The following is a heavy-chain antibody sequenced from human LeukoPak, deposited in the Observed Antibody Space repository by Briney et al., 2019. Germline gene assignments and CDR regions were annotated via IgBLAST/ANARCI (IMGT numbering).Heavy chain of an antibody. D-gene: IGHD6-13*01. Sequence: GGSLRLSCAASGFTFSDYYMSWIRQAPGKGLEWVSYISSSGSTIYYADSVKGRFTISRDNAKNSLYLQMNSLRAEDTAVYYCARDKLAKQQLDPGTELDVWGKGTTVTVSS. V-gene: IGHV3-11*01. CDR1: GFTFSDYY. CDR3: ARDKLAKQQLDPGTELDV. J-gene: IGHJ6*04. CDR2: ISSSGSTI.